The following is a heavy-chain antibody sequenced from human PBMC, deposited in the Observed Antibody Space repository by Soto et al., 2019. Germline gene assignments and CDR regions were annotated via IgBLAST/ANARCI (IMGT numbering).Heavy chain of an antibody. CDR3: ARGQRYAEHLSALDN. CDR2: IDPSDSYT. CDR1: GYNFPYYW. Sequence: GESLKISCEGSGYNFPYYWITWVRQMPGKGLEWMGTIDPSDSYTNYSPSFQGHVTLSADKSISTAYLQWSSLKDSDTAMYYCARGQRYAEHLSALDNRGQGTPVTVSS. D-gene: IGHD3-16*01. J-gene: IGHJ4*01. V-gene: IGHV5-10-1*01.